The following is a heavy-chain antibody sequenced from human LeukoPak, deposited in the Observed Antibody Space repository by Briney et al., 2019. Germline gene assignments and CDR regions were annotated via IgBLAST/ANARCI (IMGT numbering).Heavy chain of an antibody. J-gene: IGHJ6*02. V-gene: IGHV3-23*01. CDR3: AKRVCTSCSMDV. D-gene: IGHD2-2*01. Sequence: GGSLRLSCAASGFTFSSYAMSWVRQAPGKGLECVSAISGSGGSTYYADSVKGRFTISRDDSKNTLYLQMNSLRAEDTAVYYCAKRVCTSCSMDVWGRGTTVTVSS. CDR2: ISGSGGST. CDR1: GFTFSSYA.